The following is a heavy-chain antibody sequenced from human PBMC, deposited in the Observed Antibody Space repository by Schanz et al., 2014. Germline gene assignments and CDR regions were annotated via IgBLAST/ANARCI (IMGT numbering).Heavy chain of an antibody. CDR2: IYYSGNI. Sequence: QVQLQESGPGLVKPSETLSLTCVVSRHSFSSSNWWGWIRQPPGKGLEWIGYIYYSGNIYCNSSLKSRVTMSVDTSKNQFSLKLRSVTAADTAVYYCARAARRTRVVPLYFDYWGQGTLVTVSS. CDR3: ARAARRTRVVPLYFDY. J-gene: IGHJ4*02. D-gene: IGHD2-2*01. CDR1: RHSFSSSNW. V-gene: IGHV4-28*05.